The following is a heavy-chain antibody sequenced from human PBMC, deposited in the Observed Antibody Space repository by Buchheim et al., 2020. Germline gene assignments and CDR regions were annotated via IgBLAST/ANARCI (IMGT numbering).Heavy chain of an antibody. CDR1: GFTFSSYE. Sequence: EVQLVESGGGLVQPGGSLRLSCAASGFTFSSYEMNWVRQAPGKGLEWVSYISSSGSTIYYADSVKGRFTISRDNAKNSLSLQMNRLRAEDTAVYYCARVKYCSSTSCYRKYYFDYWGQGTL. CDR2: ISSSGSTI. V-gene: IGHV3-48*03. J-gene: IGHJ4*02. D-gene: IGHD2-2*02. CDR3: ARVKYCSSTSCYRKYYFDY.